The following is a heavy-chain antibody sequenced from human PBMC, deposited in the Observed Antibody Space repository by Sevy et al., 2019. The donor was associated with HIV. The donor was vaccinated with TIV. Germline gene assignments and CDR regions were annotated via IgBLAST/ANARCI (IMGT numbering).Heavy chain of an antibody. Sequence: GGSLRLSCAASGFTFTLYAIHWVRQAPGKGLEWVALISYSGTNKYYADSVKGRFTISRDDSKNTSYLQMSNLRTDDTTVYYCARVAVEYCTGDWDHRFDYWGQGTQVTVSS. V-gene: IGHV3-30-3*01. CDR3: ARVAVEYCTGDWDHRFDY. J-gene: IGHJ4*02. CDR2: ISYSGTNK. CDR1: GFTFTLYA. D-gene: IGHD2-8*02.